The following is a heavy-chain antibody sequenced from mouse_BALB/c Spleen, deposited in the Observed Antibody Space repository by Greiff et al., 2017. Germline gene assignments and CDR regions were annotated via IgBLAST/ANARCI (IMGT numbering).Heavy chain of an antibody. CDR3: ASPNWDGAWFAY. V-gene: IGHV2-2*02. Sequence: QVQLQQSGPGLVQPSQSLSITCTVSGFSLTSYGVHWVRQSPGKGLEWLGVIWSGGSTDYNAAFISRLSISKDNSKSQVFFKMNSLQANDTAIYYCASPNWDGAWFAYWGQGTLVTVSA. J-gene: IGHJ3*01. CDR2: IWSGGST. CDR1: GFSLTSYG. D-gene: IGHD4-1*01.